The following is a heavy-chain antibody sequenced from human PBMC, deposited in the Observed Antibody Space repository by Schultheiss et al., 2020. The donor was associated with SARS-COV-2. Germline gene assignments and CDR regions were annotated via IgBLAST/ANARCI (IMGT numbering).Heavy chain of an antibody. Sequence: GGSLRLSCAASGFTFSDYYMSWIRQAPGKGLEWVSYISSSGSTIYYADSVKGRFTISRDNAKNSLYLQMNSLRAEDTAVYYCASLDGIAVAGVYYYGMDVWGQGTTVTVSS. J-gene: IGHJ6*02. V-gene: IGHV3-11*01. D-gene: IGHD6-19*01. CDR2: ISSSGSTI. CDR3: ASLDGIAVAGVYYYGMDV. CDR1: GFTFSDYY.